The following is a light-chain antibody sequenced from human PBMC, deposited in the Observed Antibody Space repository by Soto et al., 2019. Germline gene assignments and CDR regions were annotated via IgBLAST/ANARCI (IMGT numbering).Light chain of an antibody. CDR2: DVS. V-gene: IGLV2-11*01. CDR3: CSYAGSYYV. CDR1: SSDVGDYNY. Sequence: QSALTQPRSVSGSPGQSVTISCTGTSSDVGDYNYVSWYQQHPGKAPKLMIYDVSKRPSGVPDRFSGSKSGNTASLTISGLQAEDDADYYCCSYAGSYYVFGTGTKLTVL. J-gene: IGLJ1*01.